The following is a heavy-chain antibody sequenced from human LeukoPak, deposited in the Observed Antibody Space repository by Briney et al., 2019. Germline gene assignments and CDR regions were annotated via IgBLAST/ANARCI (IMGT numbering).Heavy chain of an antibody. CDR3: ARVFGEPASYYYYGMDV. Sequence: PGGSLRLSCAASGFTFSSSSISWVRQAPGKGLEWVSSISSSSSYIYYADSVKGRFTISRDNAKNSLYLQMNSLRAEDTAVYYCARVFGEPASYYYYGMDVWGQGTTVTVSS. V-gene: IGHV3-21*01. D-gene: IGHD3-10*02. CDR1: GFTFSSSS. CDR2: ISSSSSYI. J-gene: IGHJ6*02.